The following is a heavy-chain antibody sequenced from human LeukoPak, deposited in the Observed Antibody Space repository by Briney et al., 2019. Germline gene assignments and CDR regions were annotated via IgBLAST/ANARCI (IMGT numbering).Heavy chain of an antibody. V-gene: IGHV3-23*01. CDR1: GFTFSSYA. Sequence: GGSLRLSCAASGFTFSSYAMSWVRQAPGKGLEWVSAISGSGGSTYYADSVRGRFTISRDNSKNTLSLLMNSLRAEDTAVYYCAKAGSAWYYFDFWGQGTLVTVSS. D-gene: IGHD6-13*01. CDR2: ISGSGGST. CDR3: AKAGSAWYYFDF. J-gene: IGHJ4*02.